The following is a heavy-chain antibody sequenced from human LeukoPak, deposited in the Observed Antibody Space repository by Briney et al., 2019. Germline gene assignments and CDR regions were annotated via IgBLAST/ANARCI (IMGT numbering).Heavy chain of an antibody. V-gene: IGHV3-23*01. CDR3: AKETADIVVVPAAIDY. CDR1: GFTFSSYA. J-gene: IGHJ4*02. CDR2: ISGSGGST. D-gene: IGHD2-2*01. Sequence: PGGSLRLSCAASGFTFSSYAMSWVRQAPGKGLEWVSAISGSGGSTYYADSVKGRFTISRDNSKNTLYLQMNSLRAEDTAVYYCAKETADIVVVPAAIDYWGQGTLVTVSS.